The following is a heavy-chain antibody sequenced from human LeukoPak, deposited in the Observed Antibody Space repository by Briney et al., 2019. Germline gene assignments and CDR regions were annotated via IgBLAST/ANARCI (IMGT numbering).Heavy chain of an antibody. CDR1: GGSISSGDYY. J-gene: IGHJ1*01. CDR2: IYYSGST. D-gene: IGHD3-10*01. CDR3: ARDDGSGSYSEYFQH. Sequence: PSETLSLTCTVSGGSISSGDYYWGWIRQPPGKGLEWIGSIYYSGSTYYNPSLKSRVTISVDTSKNQFSLKLSSVTAADTAVYYCARDDGSGSYSEYFQHWGQGTLVTVSS. V-gene: IGHV4-39*07.